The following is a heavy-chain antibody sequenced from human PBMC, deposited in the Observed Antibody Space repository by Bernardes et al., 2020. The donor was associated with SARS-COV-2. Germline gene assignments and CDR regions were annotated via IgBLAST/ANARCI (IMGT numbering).Heavy chain of an antibody. CDR2: FDPEDAET. V-gene: IGHV1-24*01. Sequence: ASVKDSCKVSGYTLIALSMHWVRQAPGQGLEWMGGFDPEDAETIYAQMFQGRVTMTEDTSTDTAYMELSSLRSEDTAVYYCATSPASGTYYGGPHDYWGQGTLVTVSS. CDR1: GYTLIALS. CDR3: ATSPASGTYYGGPHDY. J-gene: IGHJ4*02. D-gene: IGHD1-26*01.